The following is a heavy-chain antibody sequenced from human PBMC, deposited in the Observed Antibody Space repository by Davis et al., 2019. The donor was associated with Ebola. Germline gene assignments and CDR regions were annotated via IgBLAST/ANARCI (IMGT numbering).Heavy chain of an antibody. CDR1: GFTFSSYW. Sequence: GESLKISCAASGFTFSSYWMHWVRQAPGKGLEWVSSISGSSSYKYYADSLKGRFTISRDNAKNSLYLQMNSLRAEDTAVYYCAKDQYDSSGYYYFGMDVWGQGTTVTVSS. V-gene: IGHV3-21*01. D-gene: IGHD3-22*01. CDR2: ISGSSSYK. CDR3: AKDQYDSSGYYYFGMDV. J-gene: IGHJ6*02.